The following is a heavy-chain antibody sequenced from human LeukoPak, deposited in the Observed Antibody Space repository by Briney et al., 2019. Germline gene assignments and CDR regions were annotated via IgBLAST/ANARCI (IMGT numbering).Heavy chain of an antibody. CDR3: AGGSGIVVVVAATTLRY. CDR2: ISGSGGST. J-gene: IGHJ4*02. D-gene: IGHD2-15*01. V-gene: IGHV3-23*01. CDR1: GFTFSSYA. Sequence: GGSLRLSCAASGFTFSSYAMSWVRQAPGKGLEWVSAISGSGGSTYYADSVKGRFTISRDNSKNTLYLQMNSLRAEDTAVYYCAGGSGIVVVVAATTLRYWGQGTLVTVSS.